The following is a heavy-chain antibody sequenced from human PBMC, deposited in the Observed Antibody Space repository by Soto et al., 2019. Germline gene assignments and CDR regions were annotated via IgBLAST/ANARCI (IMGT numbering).Heavy chain of an antibody. CDR2: INPYNGDT. CDR3: ARDTVAGHFDN. CDR1: GYPFTSYD. J-gene: IGHJ4*02. D-gene: IGHD6-19*01. V-gene: IGHV1-18*04. Sequence: QVQLVQSGGEVRKAGASVGVSCKTSGYPFTSYDISWVRQAPGQGLEWMGWINPYNGDTNYTQTFQGRVTMTNDTSTTTVYMELRSLKFDDTAVYFCARDTVAGHFDNWGQGTLVTVSS.